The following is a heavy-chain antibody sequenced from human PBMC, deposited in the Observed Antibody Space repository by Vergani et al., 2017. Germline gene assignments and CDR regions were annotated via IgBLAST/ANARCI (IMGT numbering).Heavy chain of an antibody. CDR2: IIPIFGTA. V-gene: IGHV1-69*18. J-gene: IGHJ2*01. CDR1: GGTFSSYA. CDR3: ALEDNKKYSSGWAYWYFDL. D-gene: IGHD6-19*01. Sequence: QAQLVQSGAEVKKPGSSVKVSCKASGGTFSSYAISWVRQAPGQGLEWMGRIIPIFGTANYAQKFQGRVTITADESTSTAYMELSSLRSEDTAVYYCALEDNKKYSSGWAYWYFDLWGRGTLVTVSS.